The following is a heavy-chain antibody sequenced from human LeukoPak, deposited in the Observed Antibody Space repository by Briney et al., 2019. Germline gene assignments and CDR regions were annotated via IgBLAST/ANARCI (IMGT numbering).Heavy chain of an antibody. CDR3: ASRDNGPGVVPDY. D-gene: IGHD4/OR15-4a*01. V-gene: IGHV4-61*01. Sequence: SETLSLTCTVSGGSVSSGSYYWSWIRQPPGKGLEWIGYIYYSGSTNYNPSLKSRVTISVDTSKNQSSLKLSSVTAADTAVYYCASRDNGPGVVPDYWGQGTLVTVSS. CDR1: GGSVSSGSYY. CDR2: IYYSGST. J-gene: IGHJ4*02.